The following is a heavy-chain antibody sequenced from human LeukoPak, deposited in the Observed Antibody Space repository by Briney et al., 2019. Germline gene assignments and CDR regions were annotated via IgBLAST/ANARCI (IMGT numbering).Heavy chain of an antibody. V-gene: IGHV4-59*01. J-gene: IGHJ6*03. CDR2: IYYSGST. Sequence: KASETLSLTCTVSGGSISSYYWSWIRQPPGKGLEWIGYIYYSGSTNYNPSLKSRVTISVDTSKNQFSLKLSSVTAADTAVYYCARAPPHYDYYMDVWGKGTTVTVSS. CDR1: GGSISSYY. CDR3: ARAPPHYDYYMDV.